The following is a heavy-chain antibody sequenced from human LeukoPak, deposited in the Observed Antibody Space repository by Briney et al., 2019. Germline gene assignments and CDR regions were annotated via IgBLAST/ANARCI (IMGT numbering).Heavy chain of an antibody. J-gene: IGHJ4*02. D-gene: IGHD2-15*01. Sequence: GGSLRLSCAASGFTFSSYAMHWVRQAPGKGLEWVAVISYDGSNKYYADSVKGRFTISRDNSKNTLYLQMNSLRAEDTAVYYCARDIGYEAAFDYWGQGTLVTVSS. CDR3: ARDIGYEAAFDY. CDR2: ISYDGSNK. CDR1: GFTFSSYA. V-gene: IGHV3-30*04.